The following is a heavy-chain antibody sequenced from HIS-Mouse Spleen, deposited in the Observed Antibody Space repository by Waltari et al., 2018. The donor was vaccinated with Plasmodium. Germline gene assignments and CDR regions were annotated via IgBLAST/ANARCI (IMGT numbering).Heavy chain of an antibody. V-gene: IGHV3-66*01. J-gene: IGHJ4*02. CDR2: IYSGGST. CDR3: ATPRVGGSYFDY. D-gene: IGHD1-26*01. CDR1: GFTVSSNY. Sequence: EVQLVASGGGLVQPGGSLRLSCAASGFTVSSNYLRWGRQAPGEGLEWVSVIYSGGSTYYADSVKGRFTISRDNSKNTLYLQMNSLRAEDTAVYYCATPRVGGSYFDYWGQGTLVTVSS.